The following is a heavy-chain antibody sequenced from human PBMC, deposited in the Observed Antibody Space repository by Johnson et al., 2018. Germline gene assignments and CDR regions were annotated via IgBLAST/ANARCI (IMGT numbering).Heavy chain of an antibody. CDR2: ISSDGRNT. CDR1: GFTFGDFV. Sequence: QVQLVESGGGAVQPGRSLRLSCVASGFTFGDFVMYWVRQAPGKGLEWVTAISSDGRNTYYADSVGGRFTISRDNAKNTLHLQMNSLRPEDTAVYYCARDKAPYYFDWYFQFWGQGTLVTVSS. CDR3: ARDKAPYYFDWYFQF. J-gene: IGHJ1*01. V-gene: IGHV3-30*03. D-gene: IGHD3-22*01.